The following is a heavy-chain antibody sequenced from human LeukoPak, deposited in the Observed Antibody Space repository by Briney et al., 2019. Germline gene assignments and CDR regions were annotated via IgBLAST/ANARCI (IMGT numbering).Heavy chain of an antibody. CDR3: ARASYDILTGYYIGSLDAFDI. D-gene: IGHD3-9*01. Sequence: ASLKVSCKASGYTFTSYGISWVRQAPGQGLEWMGWLSTYNGNTNYAQKLQGRVTMTTDTSASTAYMELRSLRSDDTAVYYCARASYDILTGYYIGSLDAFDIWGQGTMVTVSS. CDR2: LSTYNGNT. V-gene: IGHV1-18*01. J-gene: IGHJ3*02. CDR1: GYTFTSYG.